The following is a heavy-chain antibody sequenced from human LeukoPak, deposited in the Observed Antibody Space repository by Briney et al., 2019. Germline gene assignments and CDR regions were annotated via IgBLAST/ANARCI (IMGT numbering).Heavy chain of an antibody. CDR3: AKILGSYWTPGYDY. D-gene: IGHD1-26*01. CDR2: ISGSGGST. CDR1: GFTFSSYA. J-gene: IGHJ4*02. V-gene: IGHV3-23*01. Sequence: GGSLRLSCAASGFTFSSYAMSWVRQAPGKGLEWVSAISGSGGSTYYADSVKGRFTISRDNSKNTLYLQMNSLRAEDTAVYYCAKILGSYWTPGYDYWGQGTLVTVSS.